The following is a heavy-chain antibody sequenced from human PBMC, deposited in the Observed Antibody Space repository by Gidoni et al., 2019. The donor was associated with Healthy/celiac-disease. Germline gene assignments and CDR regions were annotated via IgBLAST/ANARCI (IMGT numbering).Heavy chain of an antibody. CDR3: TTDQRGTMGDYYYMDV. CDR2: IKSKTDGGTT. Sequence: EVQLVESGGGLVKPGGSLRLSCAASGLTFSNAWMSWVRQAPGKGLEWVGRIKSKTDGGTTDYAAPVKGRFTISRDDSKNTLYLQMNSLKTEDTAVYYCTTDQRGTMGDYYYMDVWGKGTTVTVSS. CDR1: GLTFSNAW. V-gene: IGHV3-15*01. D-gene: IGHD1-26*01. J-gene: IGHJ6*03.